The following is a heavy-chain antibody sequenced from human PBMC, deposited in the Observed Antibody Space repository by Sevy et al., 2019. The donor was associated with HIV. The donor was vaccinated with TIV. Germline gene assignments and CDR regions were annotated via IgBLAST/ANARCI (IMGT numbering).Heavy chain of an antibody. J-gene: IGHJ3*02. V-gene: IGHV4-34*01. Sequence: SETLSLTSGVSGGSFSAYYWIWIRQPPGKGLEWIGEINRSGSTKYNPSLKSRVTISVDTSKKQFSLNLSSVTAADTAVYYCARVYSSAPHFDIWGQGTMVTVSS. CDR2: INRSGST. CDR1: GGSFSAYY. CDR3: ARVYSSAPHFDI. D-gene: IGHD6-19*01.